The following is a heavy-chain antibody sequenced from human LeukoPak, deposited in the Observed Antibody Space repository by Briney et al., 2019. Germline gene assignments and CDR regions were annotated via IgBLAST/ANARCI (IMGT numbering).Heavy chain of an antibody. V-gene: IGHV3-7*03. CDR1: RFTFSHFY. Sequence: HPGGSLRLSCAASRFTFSHFYMSWVRQAPGKGLEWVANINQDGSEEYYVDSVKGRFTISRDNAKNSLYLQMNSLRAEDTAVYYCARSYDFWSGYCWFDPWGQGTLVTVSS. CDR2: INQDGSEE. CDR3: ARSYDFWSGYCWFDP. J-gene: IGHJ5*02. D-gene: IGHD3-3*01.